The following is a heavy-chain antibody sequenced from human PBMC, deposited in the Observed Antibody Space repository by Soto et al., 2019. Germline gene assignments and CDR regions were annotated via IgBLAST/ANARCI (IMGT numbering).Heavy chain of an antibody. J-gene: IGHJ3*02. Sequence: EVQLVESGGGLVQPGGSLKLSCATSGFTFSDSSIHWVRQASGKGLEWLGRVRSKANGYATGYAASVKGRFTVSRDDSQNTAYLQMSSLKPEDTAMYYCTRDDIESVPAAVDAFDMWGQGTAVIVSS. V-gene: IGHV3-73*01. CDR2: VRSKANGYAT. D-gene: IGHD2-2*01. CDR3: TRDDIESVPAAVDAFDM. CDR1: GFTFSDSS.